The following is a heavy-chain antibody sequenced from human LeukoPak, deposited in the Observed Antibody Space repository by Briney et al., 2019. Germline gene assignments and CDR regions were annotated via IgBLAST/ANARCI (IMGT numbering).Heavy chain of an antibody. D-gene: IGHD6-19*01. CDR3: ATDPSVAGPGDI. CDR2: YDPEDGET. Sequence: ASVKVSCKVSGYTLSDLNMHWVRQAPGKGLEWMGGYDPEDGETIFAQRFQGRVTMTEDTSTDTAYMELSSLRSEDTAVYYCATDPSVAGPGDIWGQGTMVTVSS. CDR1: GYTLSDLN. V-gene: IGHV1-24*01. J-gene: IGHJ3*02.